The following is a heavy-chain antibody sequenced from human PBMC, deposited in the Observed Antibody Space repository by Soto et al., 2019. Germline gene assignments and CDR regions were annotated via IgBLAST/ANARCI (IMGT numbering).Heavy chain of an antibody. CDR3: AKDLGDLANAFDI. CDR2: ISGSGGST. Sequence: EVQLLESGGGLVQPGGSLRLSCAASGFTFSSYAMRWVRQAPGKGLEWVSAISGSGGSTYYAGSVKGRFTISRDNSKNTLYLQMNSLRAEDTAVYYCAKDLGDLANAFDIWGQGTMVTVSS. CDR1: GFTFSSYA. V-gene: IGHV3-23*01. J-gene: IGHJ3*02.